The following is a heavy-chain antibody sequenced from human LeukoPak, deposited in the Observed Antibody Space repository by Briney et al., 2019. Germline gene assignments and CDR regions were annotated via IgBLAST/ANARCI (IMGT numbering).Heavy chain of an antibody. CDR2: IKSKTDGGTT. V-gene: IGHV3-15*01. CDR1: GFTFSNAW. Sequence: GGSLRLSCAASGFTFSNAWMSWVRQAPGKGLEWVGRIKSKTDGGTTDYAAPVKGRFTISRDDSKNTLYLQMNSLKTEDTAVYYCTTAVGIGATLDYWGQGTLVTVSS. J-gene: IGHJ4*02. CDR3: TTAVGIGATLDY. D-gene: IGHD1-26*01.